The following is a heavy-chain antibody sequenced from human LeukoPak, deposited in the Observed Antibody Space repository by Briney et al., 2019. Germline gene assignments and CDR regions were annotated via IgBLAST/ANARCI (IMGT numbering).Heavy chain of an antibody. J-gene: IGHJ5*02. Sequence: PGGSLRLSCAASGFTFSSYSMNWVRQAPGKGLEWVSSISSSSSYIYYADSVKGRFTISRDNAKNSLYLQMNSLRAEDTAVYYCARDSVWWHPLDPWGQGTLVTVSS. CDR3: ARDSVWWHPLDP. CDR2: ISSSSSYI. V-gene: IGHV3-21*01. CDR1: GFTFSSYS. D-gene: IGHD2-21*01.